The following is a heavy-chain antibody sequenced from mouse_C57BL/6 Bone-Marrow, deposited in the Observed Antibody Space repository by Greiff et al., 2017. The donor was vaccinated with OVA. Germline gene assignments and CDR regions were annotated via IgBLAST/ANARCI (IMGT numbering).Heavy chain of an antibody. V-gene: IGHV1-15*01. CDR2: IDPETGGT. CDR3: TRCTLFPGGY. D-gene: IGHD1-1*02. CDR1: GYTFTDYE. Sequence: QVQLQQSGAELVRPGASVTLSCKASGYTFTDYEMHWVKQTPVHGLEWIGAIDPETGGTAYNQKFKGKAILTADKSSSTAYLELRSLTSEDSAVYSCTRCTLFPGGYWGQGTTLTVSS. J-gene: IGHJ2*01.